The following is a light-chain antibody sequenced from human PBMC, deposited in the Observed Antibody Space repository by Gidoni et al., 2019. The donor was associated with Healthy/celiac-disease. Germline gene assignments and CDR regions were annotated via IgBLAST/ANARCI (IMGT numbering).Light chain of an antibody. CDR2: KAS. V-gene: IGKV1-5*03. J-gene: IGKJ2*01. CDR3: QQYNSYSYT. Sequence: DIQMTQSPSTLSASVGDRVTITCPASQSISSWLAWYQQKPGKAPKLLIYKASSLESGVPSRFSGSGSGTEFTLTISSLQPDDFATYYCQQYNSYSYTFGQXTKLEIK. CDR1: QSISSW.